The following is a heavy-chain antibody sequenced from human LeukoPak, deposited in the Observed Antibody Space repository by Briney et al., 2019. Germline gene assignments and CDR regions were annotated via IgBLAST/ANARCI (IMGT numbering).Heavy chain of an antibody. CDR3: ARERKYDSNFDY. Sequence: GGSLRLSCAASGFTFSSYWMHWVRQPPGKGLVWVSRIKNDGSTTTYADSVKGRFTVSRDNAKNTQYLQMSSLRAEDTAVYYCARERKYDSNFDYWGQGTLVTVSS. J-gene: IGHJ4*02. CDR1: GFTFSSYW. CDR2: IKNDGSTT. D-gene: IGHD1-1*01. V-gene: IGHV3-74*01.